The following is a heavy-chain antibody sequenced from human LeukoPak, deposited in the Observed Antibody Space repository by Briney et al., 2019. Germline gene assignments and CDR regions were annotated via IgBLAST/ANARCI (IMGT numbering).Heavy chain of an antibody. J-gene: IGHJ3*02. CDR2: FYYSGST. CDR3: ARVVASTYAFHI. V-gene: IGHV4-30-4*01. CDR1: GGSISSGDYY. Sequence: SETLSLTCTVSGGSISSGDYYWSWIRQPPGKGLEWIGYFYYSGSTYYNPSLKSRVTISVDTSKNQFSLKLSSLTAADTAVYYCARVVASTYAFHIWGQGTMVTVSS. D-gene: IGHD2-15*01.